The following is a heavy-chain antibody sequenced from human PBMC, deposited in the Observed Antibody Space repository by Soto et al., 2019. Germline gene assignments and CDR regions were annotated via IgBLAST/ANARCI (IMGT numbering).Heavy chain of an antibody. CDR2: ISYDGSDT. J-gene: IGHJ4*02. CDR1: GLTFSSYG. Sequence: QVQLVESGGDVVQPGRSLRLSCAASGLTFSSYGMHWVRQAPGKGLEWVAVISYDGSDTYFADSVRGRFTISRDNSKNTLYLQMNSLRVEDTAVYYCAKDLGVYYDSRGYHYRHFACWGQGTLVTVSS. CDR3: AKDLGVYYDSRGYHYRHFAC. V-gene: IGHV3-30*18. D-gene: IGHD3-22*01.